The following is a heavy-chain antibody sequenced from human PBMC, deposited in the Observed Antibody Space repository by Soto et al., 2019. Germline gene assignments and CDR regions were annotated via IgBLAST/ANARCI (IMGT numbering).Heavy chain of an antibody. CDR1: GYTFTNYA. D-gene: IGHD4-17*01. V-gene: IGHV1-3*01. Sequence: QVQVVQSGAEVKKPGASVKVSCKASGYTFTNYAMHWVRQAPGQRLEWRGWFNPGNGNTKNSQKVQGRVTITRDTFACTAYMELSSLRSEDTAVYYCARGASSVTTSYFDLWGRGTLVTAPS. J-gene: IGHJ2*01. CDR2: FNPGNGNT. CDR3: ARGASSVTTSYFDL.